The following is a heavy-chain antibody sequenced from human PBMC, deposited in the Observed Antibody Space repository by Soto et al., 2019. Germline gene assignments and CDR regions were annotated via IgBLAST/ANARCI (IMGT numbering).Heavy chain of an antibody. V-gene: IGHV3-9*01. J-gene: IGHJ4*02. Sequence: EVQLVESGGGLVQPGRSLRLSCAASGFTFDDYGMHWVRQAPGKGLEWVSGISGHSVSIGHADSVKGRLTISGDNAKNCLYLQMTSLRAGDTALYSCAKGRSGWTLDYWGQGTLVTVSS. CDR1: GFTFDDYG. D-gene: IGHD6-19*01. CDR2: ISGHSVSI. CDR3: AKGRSGWTLDY.